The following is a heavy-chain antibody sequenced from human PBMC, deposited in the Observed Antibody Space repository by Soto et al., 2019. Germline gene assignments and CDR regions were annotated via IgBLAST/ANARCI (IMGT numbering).Heavy chain of an antibody. CDR2: ISSNGGST. D-gene: IGHD6-19*01. CDR1: GFTPRSNY. Sequence: PGGSLRMSGAASGFTPRSNYMTWVRQAPGKGLEYVSAISSNGGSTYYANSVKGRFTISRDNSKNTLYLQMGSLRAEDMAVHYCARGFGWLDYWGQGT. J-gene: IGHJ4*02. CDR3: ARGFGWLDY. V-gene: IGHV3-64*01.